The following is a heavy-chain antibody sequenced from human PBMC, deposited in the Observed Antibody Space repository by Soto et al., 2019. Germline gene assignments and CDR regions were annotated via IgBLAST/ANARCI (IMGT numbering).Heavy chain of an antibody. CDR3: AEAYGGYDRWASGYYYGMDV. D-gene: IGHD5-12*01. Sequence: EASVKVSCKASGGTFSSYAISWVRQAPGQGLEWMGGIIPIFGTANYAQKFQGRVTITADESTSTAYMELSSLRSEDTAVYYCAEAYGGYDRWASGYYYGMDVWGQGTTVTVPS. V-gene: IGHV1-69*13. J-gene: IGHJ6*02. CDR1: GGTFSSYA. CDR2: IIPIFGTA.